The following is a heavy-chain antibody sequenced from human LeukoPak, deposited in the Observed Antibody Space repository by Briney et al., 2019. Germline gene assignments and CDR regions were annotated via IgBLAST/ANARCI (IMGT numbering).Heavy chain of an antibody. Sequence: PGGSLRLSCAGSGFTFSSYGMHWVRQAPGKGLEWVAVISYDGSNKYYADSVKGRFTISRDNSKNTLYLQMNSLRPEGTTVYYCAKGANLRYFDWLHFDYWGQGTLVTVSS. J-gene: IGHJ4*02. D-gene: IGHD3-9*01. V-gene: IGHV3-30*18. CDR3: AKGANLRYFDWLHFDY. CDR1: GFTFSSYG. CDR2: ISYDGSNK.